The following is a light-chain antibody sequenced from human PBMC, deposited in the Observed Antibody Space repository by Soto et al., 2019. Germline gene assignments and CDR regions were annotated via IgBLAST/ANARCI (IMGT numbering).Light chain of an antibody. CDR2: AAS. V-gene: IGKV1-39*01. CDR1: QSISSY. J-gene: IGKJ5*01. Sequence: DIQMTQSPSSLSASVGDRVTITCRASQSISSYLNWYQQKPGKAPKLLIYAASSLQSGVPSRFSGSGSGTDFTLTISSLQPEDFATYSCQQSYSTPITFG. CDR3: QQSYSTPIT.